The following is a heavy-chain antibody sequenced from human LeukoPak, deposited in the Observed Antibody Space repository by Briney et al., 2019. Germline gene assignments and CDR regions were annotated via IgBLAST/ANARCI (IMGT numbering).Heavy chain of an antibody. CDR1: GFTFSSYS. CDR3: ARLTGNYGDY. Sequence: GGSLRLSCAASGFTFSSYSMNWVRQAPGKGLEWVSSISSGSSYIYYADSVKGRFAISRENAKNSLYLQMDSLRAEDTAVYYCARLTGNYGDYWGQGTLVTVSS. D-gene: IGHD3-10*01. V-gene: IGHV3-21*01. CDR2: ISSGSSYI. J-gene: IGHJ4*02.